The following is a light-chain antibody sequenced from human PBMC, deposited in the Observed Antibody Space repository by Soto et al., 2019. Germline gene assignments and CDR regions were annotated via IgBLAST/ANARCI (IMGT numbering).Light chain of an antibody. J-gene: IGLJ1*01. CDR3: SSYTSSSTLV. CDR2: EVS. Sequence: QSALTQPASVPGSPGQSITISCSGTSSDIGAYDLVSWYQQHPGRAPKLMIYEVSNRPSGVSNRFSGSKSGNTASLTISGLQAEDEADYYCSSYTSSSTLVFGTGTKVTVL. V-gene: IGLV2-14*01. CDR1: SSDIGAYDL.